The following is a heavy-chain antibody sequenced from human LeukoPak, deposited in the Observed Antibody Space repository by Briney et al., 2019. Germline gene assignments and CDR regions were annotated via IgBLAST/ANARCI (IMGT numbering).Heavy chain of an antibody. Sequence: SETLSLTCAVSGGSISSTNWWSWVRQPPGKGLEWIGQIYHSGSTNYNPSPKSRVTISVDTSKNQFSLKLSSVTAADTAVYYCAREVIVVVPAATGGYYYYYMDVWGKGTTVTVSS. CDR2: IYHSGST. V-gene: IGHV4-4*02. J-gene: IGHJ6*03. CDR1: GGSISSTNW. D-gene: IGHD2-2*01. CDR3: AREVIVVVPAATGGYYYYYMDV.